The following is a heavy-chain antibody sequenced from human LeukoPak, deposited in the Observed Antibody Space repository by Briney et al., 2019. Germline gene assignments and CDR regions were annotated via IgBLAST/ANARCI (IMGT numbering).Heavy chain of an antibody. CDR1: GDSVSGGGFY. J-gene: IGHJ6*02. D-gene: IGHD2-2*01. CDR3: ARDCFGSTRCQVYGMVV. CDR2: VYHSGST. V-gene: IGHV4-61*08. Sequence: PSGTLSLTCTVSGDSVSGGGFYWSWIRQPPGKRLEWIGNVYHSGSTNYNPSLKSRVTISVDTSKNQFSLKLTSVTAADTAVYYCARDCFGSTRCQVYGMVVWGQGTTVTVSS.